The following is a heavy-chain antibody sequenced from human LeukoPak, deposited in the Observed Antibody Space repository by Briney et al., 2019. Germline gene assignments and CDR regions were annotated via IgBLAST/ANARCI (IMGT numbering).Heavy chain of an antibody. V-gene: IGHV5-51*01. J-gene: IGHJ1*01. CDR1: GYSFTNYW. CDR3: ARLGGDQWLVPSYFQH. D-gene: IGHD6-19*01. CDR2: IYPGDSDT. Sequence: GESLKISCKGSGYSFTNYWIGWVRQMPGKGLEWMGIIYPGDSDTRYSPSFQGQVTISADKSISTAYLQWSSLKASDTAMYYCARLGGDQWLVPSYFQHCGQGTLVPVSS.